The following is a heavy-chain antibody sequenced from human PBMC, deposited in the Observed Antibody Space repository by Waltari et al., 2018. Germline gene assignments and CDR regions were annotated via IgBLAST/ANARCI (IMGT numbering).Heavy chain of an antibody. D-gene: IGHD3-10*01. CDR2: IYWNDDK. J-gene: IGHJ4*02. V-gene: IGHV2-5*01. CDR1: GFSLSTSGVG. CDR3: AHSNPQLGVSHYFDY. Sequence: QITLKESGPTLVKLTQTLTLTCTFSGFSLSTSGVGVGWIRQPPGKALEWLALIYWNDDKRYSPSLKSRLTITKDTSKNQVVLTMTNMDPVDTATYYCAHSNPQLGVSHYFDYWGQGTLVTVSS.